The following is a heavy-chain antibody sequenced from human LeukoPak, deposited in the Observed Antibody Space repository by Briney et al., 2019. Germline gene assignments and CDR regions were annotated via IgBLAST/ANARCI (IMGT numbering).Heavy chain of an antibody. CDR1: GFTFSSYG. D-gene: IGHD5-18*01. J-gene: IGHJ6*03. Sequence: GGSLRLSCAASGFTFSSYGMHWVRQAPGKGLEWVAVICYDGSNKYYADSVKGRFTISRDNSQNTLYLQMNSLRAEDTAVYYCARDSPSYGPPGGYYYYYYMDVWGKGTTVTVSS. V-gene: IGHV3-30*04. CDR2: ICYDGSNK. CDR3: ARDSPSYGPPGGYYYYYYMDV.